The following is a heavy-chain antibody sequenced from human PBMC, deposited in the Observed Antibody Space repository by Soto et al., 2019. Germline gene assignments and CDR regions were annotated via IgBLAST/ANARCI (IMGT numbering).Heavy chain of an antibody. Sequence: QVKLVESGGGVVQPWRSLRLSCAVSGFTFSSYGMHWVRQAPGKGLEWVALIWYDGSSKFYADSVKGRFTISRDNSKNTLSLEMSSLRAEDTAMYYCAKPSYDFWSGYYHPFDGWGQGNLVTVSS. CDR2: IWYDGSSK. CDR1: GFTFSSYG. D-gene: IGHD3-3*01. J-gene: IGHJ4*02. CDR3: AKPSYDFWSGYYHPFDG. V-gene: IGHV3-33*06.